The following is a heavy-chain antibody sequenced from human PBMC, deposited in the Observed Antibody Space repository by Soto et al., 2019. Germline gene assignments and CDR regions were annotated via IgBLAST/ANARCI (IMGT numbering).Heavy chain of an antibody. CDR2: IYYSGST. Sequence: SETLSLTCTVSGGSISSYYWSWIRQPPGKGLEWIGYIYYSGSTNYNPSLKSRVTISVDTSKNQFSLKLSSVTAADTAVYYCARHYSGYDGGHFDYWGQGTLVTVSS. J-gene: IGHJ4*02. V-gene: IGHV4-59*01. CDR1: GGSISSYY. D-gene: IGHD5-12*01. CDR3: ARHYSGYDGGHFDY.